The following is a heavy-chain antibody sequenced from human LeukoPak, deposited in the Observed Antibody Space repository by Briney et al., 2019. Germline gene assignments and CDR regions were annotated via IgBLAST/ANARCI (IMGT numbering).Heavy chain of an antibody. Sequence: GGSLRLSCAASGFTFSSYAMHWVRQAPGKGLEWVAVISYDGSNKYYADSVKGRFTISRDNSKNTLYLQMNSLRAEDTAVYYCARAPAVAGTHFDYWGQGTLVTVSS. D-gene: IGHD6-19*01. CDR1: GFTFSSYA. V-gene: IGHV3-30*04. CDR2: ISYDGSNK. J-gene: IGHJ4*02. CDR3: ARAPAVAGTHFDY.